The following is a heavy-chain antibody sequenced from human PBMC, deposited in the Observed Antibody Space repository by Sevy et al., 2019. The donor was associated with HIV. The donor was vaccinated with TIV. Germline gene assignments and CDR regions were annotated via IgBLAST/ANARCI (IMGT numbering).Heavy chain of an antibody. CDR3: ARAPLRYGYGIYDY. J-gene: IGHJ4*02. V-gene: IGHV6-1*01. D-gene: IGHD5-12*01. CDR2: TYYRSRWYK. Sequence: SQTLSLTCAISGDSVSSNSAAWNWIRQSPSRGLEWLGRTYYRSRWYKDYAVSVKSRITNNPDTSKNRFSLQLNSVTPEDTAVYYCARAPLRYGYGIYDYWGQGTLVTVSS. CDR1: GDSVSSNSAA.